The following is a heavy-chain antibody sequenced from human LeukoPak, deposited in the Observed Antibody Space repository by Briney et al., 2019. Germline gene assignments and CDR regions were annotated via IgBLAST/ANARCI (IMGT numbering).Heavy chain of an antibody. V-gene: IGHV3-30*03. D-gene: IGHD3-10*01. CDR3: ARGSYYYASGSYF. CDR2: ISYDESNK. CDR1: GFTLSSYG. Sequence: GGSLRLSCAASGFTLSSYGMHWVRQAPGKGLEWVAVISYDESNKYYGDSVQGRFTISRDNSKNTLYLQMNSLRPEDTAVYYCARGSYYYASGSYFWGQRTLVAVSS. J-gene: IGHJ4*02.